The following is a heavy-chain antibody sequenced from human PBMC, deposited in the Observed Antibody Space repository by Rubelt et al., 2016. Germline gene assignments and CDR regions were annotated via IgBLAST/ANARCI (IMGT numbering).Heavy chain of an antibody. CDR2: IWYDGSNK. V-gene: IGHV3-33*01. D-gene: IGHD6-13*01. CDR3: ARGRAAAGSGAGY. Sequence: RLSCAASGFTFSSYGMHWVRQAPGKGLEWVAVIWYDGSNKYYADSVKGRFTISRDNSKNTLYLQMNSLRAEDTAVYYCARGRAAAGSGAGYWGQGTLVTVSS. CDR1: GFTFSSYG. J-gene: IGHJ4*02.